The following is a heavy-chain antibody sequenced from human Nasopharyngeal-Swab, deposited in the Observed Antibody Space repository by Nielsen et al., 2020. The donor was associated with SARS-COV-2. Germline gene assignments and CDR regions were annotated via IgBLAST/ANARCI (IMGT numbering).Heavy chain of an antibody. Sequence: SETLSLTCTVSGGSISSSSYYWGWIRQPPGKGLEWIGSIYYSGSTYYNPSLKSRVTISVDRSKNQFSLKLSSVTAADTAVYYCARRARGTYYYDSSGYYYAYYFDYWGQGTLVTVSS. CDR3: ARRARGTYYYDSSGYYYAYYFDY. V-gene: IGHV4-39*07. CDR2: IYYSGST. CDR1: GGSISSSSYY. J-gene: IGHJ4*02. D-gene: IGHD3-22*01.